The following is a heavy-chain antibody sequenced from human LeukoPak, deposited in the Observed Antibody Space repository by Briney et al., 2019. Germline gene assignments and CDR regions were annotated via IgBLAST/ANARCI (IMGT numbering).Heavy chain of an antibody. V-gene: IGHV1-2*02. CDR3: AREGSGYPY. D-gene: IGHD3-22*01. Sequence: ASVKVSCKASGYTFTGYYMHWVRQAPGQGLEWMGWINPNSGATSYAQKFQGRVTMTRDTSISTAYMEVSRLRSDDTAVFYCAREGSGYPYWGQGTLVTVSS. J-gene: IGHJ4*02. CDR1: GYTFTGYY. CDR2: INPNSGAT.